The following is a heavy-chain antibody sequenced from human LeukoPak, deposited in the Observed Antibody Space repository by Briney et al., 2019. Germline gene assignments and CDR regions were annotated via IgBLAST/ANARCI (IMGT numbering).Heavy chain of an antibody. V-gene: IGHV1-69*13. Sequence: GASVKVSCKASGGTFSNYAINWVRQAPGQGLEWMGGIIPIFGTPNYVQKFQGRVTITAYEPTSTAYMELSSLRSEDTAVYYCARASSDDTAMATPFAYWGQGTLVTVSS. CDR3: ARASSDDTAMATPFAY. CDR1: GGTFSNYA. J-gene: IGHJ4*02. D-gene: IGHD5-18*01. CDR2: IIPIFGTP.